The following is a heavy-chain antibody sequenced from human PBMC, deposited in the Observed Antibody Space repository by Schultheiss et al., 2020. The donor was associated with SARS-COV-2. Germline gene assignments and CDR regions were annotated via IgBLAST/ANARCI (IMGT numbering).Heavy chain of an antibody. CDR3: AKDREPEYSSQSGFDY. D-gene: IGHD6-6*01. V-gene: IGHV3-48*04. Sequence: GESLKISCAASGFTFSSYSMNWVRQAPGKGLEWVSYISSSSSTIYYADSVKGRFTISRDNSKNSLYLQMNSLRAEDTALYYCAKDREPEYSSQSGFDYWGQGTLVTVSS. CDR1: GFTFSSYS. J-gene: IGHJ4*02. CDR2: ISSSSSTI.